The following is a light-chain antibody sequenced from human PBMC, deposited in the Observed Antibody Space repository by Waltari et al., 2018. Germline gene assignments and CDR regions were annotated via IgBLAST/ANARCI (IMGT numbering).Light chain of an antibody. CDR3: QQYNRYSS. Sequence: DIQLAQSPSTLSASVGHRVTITCRASQSISYSLAWYQQKPGKAPKLLIYKASTLEGGVPSRFSGSGSGTEFTLTITSLQPDDFATYYCQQYNRYSSFGQGTRLEI. CDR2: KAS. J-gene: IGKJ5*01. CDR1: QSISYS. V-gene: IGKV1-5*03.